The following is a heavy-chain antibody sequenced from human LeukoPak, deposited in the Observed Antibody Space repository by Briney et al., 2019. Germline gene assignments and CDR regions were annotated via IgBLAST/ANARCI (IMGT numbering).Heavy chain of an antibody. CDR1: GFTFTSYG. CDR3: ARGNAFGI. CDR2: IESDGSSA. J-gene: IGHJ3*02. V-gene: IGHV3-74*01. Sequence: PGGSLRLSCAASGFTFTSYGMHWVRQAPGMGLVWVSRIESDGSSADYADSVKGRFTISRDNARNTLYLEMNSLRAEDTAVYYCARGNAFGIWGQGTMVTVPS.